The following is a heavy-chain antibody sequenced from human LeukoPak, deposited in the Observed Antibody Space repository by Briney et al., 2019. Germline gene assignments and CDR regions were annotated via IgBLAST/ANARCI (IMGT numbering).Heavy chain of an antibody. CDR1: GGSISSSSHY. CDR3: ARALWGSYHDY. V-gene: IGHV4-61*02. Sequence: SETLSLTCTVSGGSISSSSHYWGWIRQPAGKGLEWIGRIYTSGSTNYNPSLKSRVTISVDTSKNQFSLKLSSVTAADTAVYYCARALWGSYHDYWGQGTLVTVSS. D-gene: IGHD1-26*01. CDR2: IYTSGST. J-gene: IGHJ4*02.